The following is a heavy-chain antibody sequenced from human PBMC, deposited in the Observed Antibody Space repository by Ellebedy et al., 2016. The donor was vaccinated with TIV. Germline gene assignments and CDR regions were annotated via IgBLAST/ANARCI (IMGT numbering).Heavy chain of an antibody. J-gene: IGHJ5*02. V-gene: IGHV2-5*01. CDR3: AHRRYSNYVQFNWFDP. CDR1: GFSLSTSGVG. D-gene: IGHD4-11*01. CDR2: IYWNDDK. Sequence: SGPTLVKPTQTLTLTCTFSGFSLSTSGVGVGWIRQPPGKALEWLALIYWNDDKRYSPSLKSRLTITKDTSKNQVVLTMTNMDPVDTATNYCAHRRYSNYVQFNWFDPWGQGTLVTVSS.